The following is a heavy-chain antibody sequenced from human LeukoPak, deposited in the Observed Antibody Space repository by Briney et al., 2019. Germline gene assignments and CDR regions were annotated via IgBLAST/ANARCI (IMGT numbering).Heavy chain of an antibody. CDR2: IKTDGRIT. CDR1: GFTFSSYW. D-gene: IGHD2-8*01. Sequence: PGGSLRLSCAASGFTFSSYWMYWVRQAPGKGPVWVSSIKTDGRITNYADSVKGRFTISRDNAKNTVYLQMNSLRDDDTAVYYCARGDSGVRAGFYWGQGTLVTVSS. CDR3: ARGDSGVRAGFY. V-gene: IGHV3-74*01. J-gene: IGHJ4*02.